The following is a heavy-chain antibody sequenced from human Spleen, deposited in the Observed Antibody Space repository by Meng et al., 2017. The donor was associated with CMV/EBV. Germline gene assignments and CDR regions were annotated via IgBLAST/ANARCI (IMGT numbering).Heavy chain of an antibody. Sequence: ASVKVSCKASGGTFSSYAISWVRQAPGQGLEWMGGFDPEDGETLYAQRFRGRVTLTEDASTNTAYMELSGLTSEDTAVYYCARDVDLYGMDVWGQGTTVTVSS. CDR1: GGTFSSYA. D-gene: IGHD2-15*01. CDR2: FDPEDGET. J-gene: IGHJ6*02. CDR3: ARDVDLYGMDV. V-gene: IGHV1-24*01.